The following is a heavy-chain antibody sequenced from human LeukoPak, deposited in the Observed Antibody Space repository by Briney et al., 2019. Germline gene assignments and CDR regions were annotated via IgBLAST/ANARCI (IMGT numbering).Heavy chain of an antibody. CDR2: IYYSGST. CDR1: GGSISSGGYY. D-gene: IGHD3-10*01. Sequence: PSETLSLTCTFSGGSISSGGYYWSWLRQHPGKGLEWIGYIYYSGSTYYNPSLKSRVTISVDTSKNQFSLKLSSVTAADTAVYYCARVEALYGSGTMGWFDPWGQGTLVTVSS. J-gene: IGHJ5*02. V-gene: IGHV4-31*03. CDR3: ARVEALYGSGTMGWFDP.